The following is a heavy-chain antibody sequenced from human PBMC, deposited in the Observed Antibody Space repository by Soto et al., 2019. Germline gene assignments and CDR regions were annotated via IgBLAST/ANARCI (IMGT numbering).Heavy chain of an antibody. Sequence: QVQLVQSGPEVKKPGALVKVSCKASGDISPRYGISWVRQAPGQGLEWLGWINCYNGVTNYAQSLQGRVTLTTDSSRSTAYREWRSLRFDDTAVYYCAGDHGNSGTFAQWGKGTLVTVSS. CDR2: INCYNGVT. CDR1: GDISPRYG. D-gene: IGHD1-1*01. V-gene: IGHV1-18*01. J-gene: IGHJ4*02. CDR3: AGDHGNSGTFAQ.